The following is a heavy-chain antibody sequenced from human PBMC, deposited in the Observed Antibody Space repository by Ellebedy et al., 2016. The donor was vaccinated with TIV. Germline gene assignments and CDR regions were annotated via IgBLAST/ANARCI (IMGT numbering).Heavy chain of an antibody. D-gene: IGHD1-26*01. V-gene: IGHV3-64D*06. Sequence: GESLKISCSASGFTFSSYALHWVRQAPGKGLEYVSAISSNRGSTYYTDSVKGRFTISRDNSKNTLYLQMSSLRAEDTAVYYCVKEGKVGANRDRFDYWGQGTLVTVSS. CDR3: VKEGKVGANRDRFDY. CDR2: ISSNRGST. J-gene: IGHJ4*02. CDR1: GFTFSSYA.